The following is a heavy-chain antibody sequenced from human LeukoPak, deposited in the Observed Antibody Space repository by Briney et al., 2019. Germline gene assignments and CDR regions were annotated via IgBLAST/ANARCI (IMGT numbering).Heavy chain of an antibody. D-gene: IGHD3-10*01. CDR1: GYTFTGYY. CDR2: INPNSGGT. V-gene: IGHV1-2*02. Sequence: ASVKVSCKASGYTFTGYYMHWVRQAPGQGLEWMGWINPNSGGTNYAQKFQGRVTMTRDTSISTAYMELSRLRSDDTAVYYCAREGANYYGSGTNFDYWGQGTLVTVSS. CDR3: AREGANYYGSGTNFDY. J-gene: IGHJ4*02.